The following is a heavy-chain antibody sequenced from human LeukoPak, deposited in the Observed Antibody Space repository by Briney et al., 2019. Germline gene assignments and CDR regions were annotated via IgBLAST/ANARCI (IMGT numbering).Heavy chain of an antibody. J-gene: IGHJ4*02. CDR2: TYYRCKWYK. CDR1: GDSVSSNRAA. D-gene: IGHD6-13*01. V-gene: IGHV6-1*01. Sequence: QTRSLSCAISGDSVSSNRAAWNWIRQSPSRGLEWLGRTYYRCKWYKDYAVSVKSRITINPDTSKNQFSLQLNSVTPEDTAVYYCARENSSSWYLYYLDYWGQGTLVTVSS. CDR3: ARENSSSWYLYYLDY.